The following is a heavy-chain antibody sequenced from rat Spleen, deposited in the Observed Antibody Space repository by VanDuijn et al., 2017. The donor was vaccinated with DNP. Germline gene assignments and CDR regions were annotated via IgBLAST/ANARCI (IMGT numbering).Heavy chain of an antibody. CDR2: IKAKSNNYAT. D-gene: IGHD5-1*01. CDR3: TCNWE. J-gene: IGHJ2*01. CDR1: GFTFSNAW. Sequence: EVQVLESGGGLVQPGKSLKLTCATSGFTFSNAWMHWVRQSPEKQLEWVAQIKAKSNNYATYYAESVKGRFTISRDDSKSSVYLQMNSLKEEDTAIYYCTCNWEWGQGVMVTVSS. V-gene: IGHV6-8*01.